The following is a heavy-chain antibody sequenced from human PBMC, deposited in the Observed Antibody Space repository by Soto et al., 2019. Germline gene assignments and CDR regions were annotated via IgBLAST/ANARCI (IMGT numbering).Heavy chain of an antibody. V-gene: IGHV4-39*01. Sequence: QVQLQESGPGLVKPSETLSLTCTVSGASISSNIYYWGWIRQPPGKGLEWIGSIYYTGNTFYNPSLKSRVPLSVDTSENQFSLRLFSVTAADTAVYYCARHSHEDHGDPNWFDPWGQGTLVTVSS. J-gene: IGHJ5*02. CDR3: ARHSHEDHGDPNWFDP. D-gene: IGHD4-17*01. CDR2: IYYTGNT. CDR1: GASISSNIYY.